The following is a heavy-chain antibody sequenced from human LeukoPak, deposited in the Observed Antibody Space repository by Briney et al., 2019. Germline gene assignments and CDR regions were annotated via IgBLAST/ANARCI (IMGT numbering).Heavy chain of an antibody. J-gene: IGHJ6*03. CDR3: ARETPSSSWYYYYDYYMDV. D-gene: IGHD6-13*01. Sequence: PSETLSLTCTVSGGSISSSSYYWGWIRQPPGKGLEWIGSIYYSGSTYYNPSLKSRVTISVDTSTNQFSLKLSSVTAADTAVYYCARETPSSSWYYYYDYYMDVWGKGTTVTVSS. V-gene: IGHV4-39*07. CDR2: IYYSGST. CDR1: GGSISSSSYY.